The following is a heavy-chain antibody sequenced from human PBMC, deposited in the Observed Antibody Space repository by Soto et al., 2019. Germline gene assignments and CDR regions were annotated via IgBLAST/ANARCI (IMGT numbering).Heavy chain of an antibody. CDR1: GYTFTGYY. D-gene: IGHD6-13*01. Sequence: ASVKVSCKASGYTFTGYYMHWVRQAPGQGLEWMGWINPNSGGTNYAQKFQGRVTMTRDTSISTAYMELSRLRSDDTAVYYCARACASRIAAAGTPYWGQGTLVTVSS. CDR3: ARACASRIAAAGTPY. CDR2: INPNSGGT. J-gene: IGHJ4*02. V-gene: IGHV1-2*02.